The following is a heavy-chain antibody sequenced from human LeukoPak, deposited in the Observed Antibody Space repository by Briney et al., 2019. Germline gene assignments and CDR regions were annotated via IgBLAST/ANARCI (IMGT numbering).Heavy chain of an antibody. D-gene: IGHD6-13*01. J-gene: IGHJ4*02. CDR3: ARDGGIAAAGITGGDYFDY. V-gene: IGHV3-48*03. CDR1: GFAFSSYE. Sequence: GGSLRLSCAASGFAFSSYEMNWVRQAPGKGLEGISYISSSGDTIYYADSVKGRFTISRDNAKNSLYLQMNSLRAEDTAVYYCARDGGIAAAGITGGDYFDYWGQGTLVTVSS. CDR2: ISSSGDTI.